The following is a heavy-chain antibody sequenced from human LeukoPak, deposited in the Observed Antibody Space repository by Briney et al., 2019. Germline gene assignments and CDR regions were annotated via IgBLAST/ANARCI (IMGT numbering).Heavy chain of an antibody. Sequence: SETLSLTCTVSGGSISSYYWSWIRQPPGKGLEWIGYIYYSGSTNYNPSLKSRVTISVDTSKNQFSLKLSSVTAADTAVYYCARTVAVAGRGGYFDLWGRGTLVTVSS. J-gene: IGHJ2*01. CDR3: ARTVAVAGRGGYFDL. CDR2: IYYSGST. CDR1: GGSISSYY. D-gene: IGHD6-19*01. V-gene: IGHV4-59*01.